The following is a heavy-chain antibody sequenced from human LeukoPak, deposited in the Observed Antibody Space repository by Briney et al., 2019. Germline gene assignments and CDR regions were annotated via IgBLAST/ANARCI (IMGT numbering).Heavy chain of an antibody. CDR3: ARESSIFQVVARSYMDV. Sequence: GGSLRLSCAASGFSFSNRYIYWVRQTPGKGLEWVGRTRNEAESYKTEYAASVKGRFTISRDDSKKSLFLHMNSLKTEDTVVYYYARESSIFQVVARSYMDVWGKGTTVTVSS. D-gene: IGHD2-2*01. V-gene: IGHV3-72*01. CDR1: GFSFSNRY. CDR2: TRNEAESYKT. J-gene: IGHJ6*03.